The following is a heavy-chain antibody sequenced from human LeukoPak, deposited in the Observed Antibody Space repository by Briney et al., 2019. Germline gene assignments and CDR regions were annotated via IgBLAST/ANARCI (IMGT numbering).Heavy chain of an antibody. V-gene: IGHV4-39*07. CDR2: IYYSGST. J-gene: IGHJ5*02. D-gene: IGHD3-10*01. CDR3: ASLLLWFGELVP. CDR1: GGSISSSTYY. Sequence: SETQSLTCTVSGGSISSSTYYWGWIRQPPGKGLEWIGSIYYSGSTYYNPSLKSRVTISVDTSKNQFSLKLSSVTAADTAVYYCASLLLWFGELVPWGQGTLVTVSS.